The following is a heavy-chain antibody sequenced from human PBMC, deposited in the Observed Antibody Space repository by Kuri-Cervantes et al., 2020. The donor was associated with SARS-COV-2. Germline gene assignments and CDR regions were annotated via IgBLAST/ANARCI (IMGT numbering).Heavy chain of an antibody. Sequence: GESLKISCAASGFTVSSNYMSWVRQAPGKGLEWVSAISGSGGSTYYADSVKGRFTISRDNSKNTLYLQMNSLRAEDTAVYYCARAYDFWSGYYPHWGQGTLVTVSS. CDR2: ISGSGGST. D-gene: IGHD3-3*01. CDR1: GFTVSSNY. J-gene: IGHJ4*02. V-gene: IGHV3-23*01. CDR3: ARAYDFWSGYYPH.